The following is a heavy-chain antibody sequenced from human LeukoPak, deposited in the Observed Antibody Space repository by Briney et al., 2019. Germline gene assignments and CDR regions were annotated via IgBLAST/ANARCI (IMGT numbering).Heavy chain of an antibody. CDR1: GFTFSSYS. Sequence: GGSLRLSCAASGFTFSSYSMNWVRQAPGKGLEWVSYISDDSSTIHYADSVKGRFTISRGNAENSLYLQMNSLRAEDTAVYYCARGGYNYGSVFDYWGQGTLVTVSS. D-gene: IGHD5-18*01. J-gene: IGHJ4*02. CDR3: ARGGYNYGSVFDY. CDR2: ISDDSSTI. V-gene: IGHV3-48*01.